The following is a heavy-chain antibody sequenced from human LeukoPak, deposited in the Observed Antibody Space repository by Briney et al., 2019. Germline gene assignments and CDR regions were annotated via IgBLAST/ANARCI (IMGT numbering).Heavy chain of an antibody. CDR3: ARGFDCSGASCSCMDL. D-gene: IGHD6-19*01. V-gene: IGHV3-74*01. Sequence: PGGSLRLSCAASGFTFSSYWMHWVRQAPGKGLVWVSRINSDGSSTSYADSVKGRFTISRDNAKNTLYLQMNSLRAEDTAVYYCARGFDCSGASCSCMDLWGQGTTVTVSS. CDR1: GFTFSSYW. J-gene: IGHJ6*02. CDR2: INSDGSST.